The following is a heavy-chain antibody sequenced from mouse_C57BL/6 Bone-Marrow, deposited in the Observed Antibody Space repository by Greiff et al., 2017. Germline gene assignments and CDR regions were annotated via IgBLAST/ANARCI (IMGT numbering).Heavy chain of an antibody. CDR2: IFPGSGST. CDR1: GYTFTSYW. Sequence: VKLVESGPELVRPGASVKISCKAPGYTFTSYWMQWVRQRPGQGLEWLGEIFPGSGSTYYNEKFKGEATLTVDTSSSTAYMQLSSLTSEDSAVYFCARGAHYYGSGFAYWGQGTLVTVSA. D-gene: IGHD1-1*01. V-gene: IGHV1-56*01. CDR3: ARGAHYYGSGFAY. J-gene: IGHJ3*01.